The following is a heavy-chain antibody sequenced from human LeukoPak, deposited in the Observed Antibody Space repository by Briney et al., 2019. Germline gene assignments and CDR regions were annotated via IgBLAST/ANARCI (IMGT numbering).Heavy chain of an antibody. CDR1: GYTFTGYY. D-gene: IGHD6-19*01. CDR2: INPNSVGT. J-gene: IGHJ4*02. CDR3: ARVGSDSSGWRRFDY. V-gene: IGHV1-2*02. Sequence: ASVKVSCKASGYTFTGYYMHWVRQAPAQGLEWMGWINPNSVGTNSAQKFQGRVTMTRDTSISTAYMELSRLRSDDTAVYYCARVGSDSSGWRRFDYWGQGTLVTVSS.